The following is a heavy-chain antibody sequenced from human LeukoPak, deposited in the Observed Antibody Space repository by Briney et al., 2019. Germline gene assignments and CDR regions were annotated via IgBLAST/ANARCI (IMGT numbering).Heavy chain of an antibody. CDR3: ARDLITMVRGVISDY. V-gene: IGHV1-18*01. CDR2: ISAYNGNT. Sequence: ASVKASCKASGYTFTNYGISWVRQAPGQGLEWMGWISAYNGNTDYAQKLQGRVTMTTDTSTSTAYMELRSLRSDDTAVYYCARDLITMVRGVISDYWGQGTLVTVSS. D-gene: IGHD3-10*01. J-gene: IGHJ4*02. CDR1: GYTFTNYG.